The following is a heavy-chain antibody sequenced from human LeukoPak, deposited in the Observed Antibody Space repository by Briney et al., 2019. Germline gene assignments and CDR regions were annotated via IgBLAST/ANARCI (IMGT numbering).Heavy chain of an antibody. Sequence: SETLSLTCTVSGGSISSGGYYWSWIRQHPGKGLEWIVYIYYSGSTYYNPSLKSRVTISVDTSKNQFSLKLSSVTAADTAVYYCAWLSYCGGDCYHDYWGQGTLVTVSS. CDR2: IYYSGST. CDR1: GGSISSGGYY. CDR3: AWLSYCGGDCYHDY. V-gene: IGHV4-30-4*08. D-gene: IGHD2-21*02. J-gene: IGHJ4*02.